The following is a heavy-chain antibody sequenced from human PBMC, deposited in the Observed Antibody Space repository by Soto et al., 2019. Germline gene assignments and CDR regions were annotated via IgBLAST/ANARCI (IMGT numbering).Heavy chain of an antibody. CDR3: ARGGGSYLGYFDY. D-gene: IGHD1-26*01. CDR1: GGSVSSGSYY. J-gene: IGHJ4*02. CDR2: IYYSGST. Sequence: SETLSLTCTVSGGSVSSGSYYWSWIRQPPGKGLEWIGYIYYSGSTNYNPSLKSRVTISVDTSKNQFSLKLSSVTAAATAVYYCARGGGSYLGYFDYWGQGTLVTVSS. V-gene: IGHV4-61*01.